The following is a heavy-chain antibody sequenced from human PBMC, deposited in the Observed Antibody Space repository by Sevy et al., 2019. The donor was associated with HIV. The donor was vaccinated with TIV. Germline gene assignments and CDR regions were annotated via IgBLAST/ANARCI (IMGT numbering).Heavy chain of an antibody. CDR1: GFTFSSYG. CDR2: ISYDGSNK. D-gene: IGHD3-10*01. CDR3: AKETPRITMVRGPLNWFDP. Sequence: GGSLRLSCAASGFTFSSYGMHWVRQAPGKGLGWVAVISYDGSNKYYADSVKGRFTISRDNSKNTLYLQMNSLRAEDTAVYYCAKETPRITMVRGPLNWFDPWGQGTLVTVSS. V-gene: IGHV3-30*18. J-gene: IGHJ5*02.